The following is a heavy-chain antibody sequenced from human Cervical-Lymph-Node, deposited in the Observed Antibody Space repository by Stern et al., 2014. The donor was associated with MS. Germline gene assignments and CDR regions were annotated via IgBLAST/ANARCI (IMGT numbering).Heavy chain of an antibody. V-gene: IGHV4-34*01. D-gene: IGHD4-11*01. CDR2: INHSGST. Sequence: QVQLQQWGAGLLKPSETLSLTCAVYGGSFSGYYWSWIRQPPGKGLEWIGEINHSGSTNYNPSLKRRVTISVDTSKNQFSLKLSSVTAADTAVYYCARGPTVYYYYGMDVWGQGTTVTVSS. CDR3: ARGPTVYYYYGMDV. CDR1: GGSFSGYY. J-gene: IGHJ6*02.